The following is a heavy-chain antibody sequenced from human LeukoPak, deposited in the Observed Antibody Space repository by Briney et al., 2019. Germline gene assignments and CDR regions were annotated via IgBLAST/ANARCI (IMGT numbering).Heavy chain of an antibody. V-gene: IGHV4-59*08. CDR1: GGSISSYY. Sequence: SETLSLTCTVSGGSISSYYGSWIRQPPGKGLEWIGYIYYSGSTNYNPSLKSRVTISVDTSKNQFSLKLSSVTAADTAVYYCARGRFGESHPSYYYYGMDVWGQGTTVTVSS. J-gene: IGHJ6*02. CDR3: ARGRFGESHPSYYYYGMDV. D-gene: IGHD3-10*01. CDR2: IYYSGST.